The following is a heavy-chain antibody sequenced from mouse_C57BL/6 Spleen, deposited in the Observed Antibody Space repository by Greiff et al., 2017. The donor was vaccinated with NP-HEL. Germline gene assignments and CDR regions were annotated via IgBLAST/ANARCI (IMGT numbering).Heavy chain of an antibody. CDR1: GYTFTSYW. CDR2: IDPSDSYT. J-gene: IGHJ2*01. CDR3: ARAVTTVVATDY. Sequence: VQLQQPGAELVRPGTSVKLSCKASGYTFTSYWMHWVKQRPGQGLEWIGVIDPSDSYTNYNQKFKGKATLTVDTSSSTAYMQLSSLTSEDSAVYYCARAVTTVVATDYWGKGNTLTVSS. D-gene: IGHD1-1*01. V-gene: IGHV1-59*01.